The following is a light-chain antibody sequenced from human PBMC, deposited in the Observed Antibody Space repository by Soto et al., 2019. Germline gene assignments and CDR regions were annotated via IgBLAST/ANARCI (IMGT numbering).Light chain of an antibody. CDR1: EAIDSHY. Sequence: IVLTQSPDTLSLSPGEGGTLSCRASEAIDSHYLVWYQQRPGQAPRLLISATSRRATGIPDRFSGGGSGEHFTLTISSLQPEDVAVYYCHQYETSAWTFGQGSKVEFK. CDR3: HQYETSAWT. J-gene: IGKJ1*01. CDR2: ATS. V-gene: IGKV3-20*01.